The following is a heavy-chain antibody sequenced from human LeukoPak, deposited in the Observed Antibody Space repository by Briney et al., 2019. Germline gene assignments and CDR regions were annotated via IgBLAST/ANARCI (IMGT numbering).Heavy chain of an antibody. CDR3: AKVGTIAAWYLTNSYDYMDV. CDR1: GFTFKNYG. CDR2: ISYDGSDK. V-gene: IGHV3-30*18. D-gene: IGHD2-8*01. J-gene: IGHJ6*03. Sequence: GGSLRLSCAASGFTFKNYGMHWVRQVPGKGLEWVAVISYDGSDKVHADTVKGRFTISRDNFKNTLYLQMNSLRVEDTAVYYCAKVGTIAAWYLTNSYDYMDVWGKGTTVTVSS.